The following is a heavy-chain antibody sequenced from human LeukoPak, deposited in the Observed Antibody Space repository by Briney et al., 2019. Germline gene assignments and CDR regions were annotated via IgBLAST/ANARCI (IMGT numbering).Heavy chain of an antibody. CDR3: ARVTSMEQWLYFDY. V-gene: IGHV3-23*01. D-gene: IGHD6-19*01. J-gene: IGHJ4*02. Sequence: GGSLRLSCETSGFTFNNYAVSWVRQAPGKGLEWVSSISGGGTTYYADSVKGRFTISRDNAKNSLYLQMNSLRAEDTAVYYCARVTSMEQWLYFDYWGQGTLVTVSS. CDR1: GFTFNNYA. CDR2: ISGGGTT.